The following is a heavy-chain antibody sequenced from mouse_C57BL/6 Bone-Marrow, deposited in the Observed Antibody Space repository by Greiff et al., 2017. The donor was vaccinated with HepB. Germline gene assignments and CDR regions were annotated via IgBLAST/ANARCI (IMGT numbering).Heavy chain of an antibody. V-gene: IGHV14-4*01. CDR1: GFNIKDDY. CDR3: TTDDRGFAY. CDR2: IDPENGDT. Sequence: EVKLMESGAELVRPGASVKLSCTASGFNIKDDYMHWVKQRPEQGLEWIGWIDPENGDTEYASKFQGKATITADTSSNTAYLQLSSLTSEDTAVYYCTTDDRGFAYWGQGTLVTVSA. J-gene: IGHJ3*01.